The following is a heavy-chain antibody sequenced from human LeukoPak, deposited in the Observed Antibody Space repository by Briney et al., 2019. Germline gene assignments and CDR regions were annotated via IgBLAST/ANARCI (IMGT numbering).Heavy chain of an antibody. Sequence: SETLSLTCSVSGGSIRNYYWTWIRQPPGKGLEWIGHVSNSGNTKYNPSLKSRVTISIDTSKNQFSLKLSSVTASDTAVYYCARRFAPSRNDAFDIWGQGTMVTVSS. D-gene: IGHD3-10*01. V-gene: IGHV4-59*08. CDR3: ARRFAPSRNDAFDI. CDR1: GGSIRNYY. CDR2: VSNSGNT. J-gene: IGHJ3*02.